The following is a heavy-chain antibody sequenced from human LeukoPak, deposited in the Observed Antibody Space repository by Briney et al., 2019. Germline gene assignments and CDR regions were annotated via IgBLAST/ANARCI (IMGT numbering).Heavy chain of an antibody. CDR1: GYTFTSYH. Sequence: ASVKVSCKASGYTFTSYHILWVRQAPGQGLEWMGIINPSGGSTNYAQKFQGRVTMTRDTSTSTVYMELSSLRSEEMAVYYCAREAWNDIDYWGQGTLVTVSS. CDR3: AREAWNDIDY. CDR2: INPSGGST. D-gene: IGHD1-1*01. V-gene: IGHV1-46*01. J-gene: IGHJ4*02.